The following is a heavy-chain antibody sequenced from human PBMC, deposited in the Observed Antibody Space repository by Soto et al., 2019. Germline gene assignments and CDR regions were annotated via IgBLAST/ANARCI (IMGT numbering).Heavy chain of an antibody. CDR3: ARQEVTTFYYYMDV. Sequence: SETLSVTCTVSGGSISSYYWSWSRQPPGKGLEWIGYIYYSGSTNYNPSLKSRVTISVDTSKNQFSLKLSSVTAADTAVYYCARQEVTTFYYYMDVWGKGTTVTVSS. J-gene: IGHJ6*03. CDR2: IYYSGST. CDR1: GGSISSYY. V-gene: IGHV4-59*08. D-gene: IGHD4-17*01.